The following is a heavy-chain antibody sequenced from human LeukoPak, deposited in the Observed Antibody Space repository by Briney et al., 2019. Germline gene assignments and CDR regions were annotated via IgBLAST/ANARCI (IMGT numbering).Heavy chain of an antibody. V-gene: IGHV3-21*01. CDR2: ISSSSSYI. CDR1: GFTFSSYS. Sequence: PGGSLRLSCAASGFTFSSYSMNWVRQAPGKGLERVSSISSSSSYIYYADSVKGRFPISRDNAKNSLYLQMNSLRAEDTAVYYCARGVSNAPVVAPPQIWGQGTMVTVSS. J-gene: IGHJ3*02. CDR3: ARGVSNAPVVAPPQI. D-gene: IGHD2-15*01.